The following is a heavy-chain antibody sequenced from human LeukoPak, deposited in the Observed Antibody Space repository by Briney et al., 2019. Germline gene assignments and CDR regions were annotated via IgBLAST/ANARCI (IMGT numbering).Heavy chain of an antibody. CDR2: IYYSGST. Sequence: SETLSLTCTASGGSISSYYWSWIRQPPGKGLEWIGYIYYSGSTNYNPSLKSRVTISVDTSKNQFSLKLSSVTAADTAVYYCAAYCGGDCYSQSRDAFDIWGQGTMVTVSS. D-gene: IGHD2-21*02. CDR1: GGSISSYY. J-gene: IGHJ3*02. V-gene: IGHV4-59*08. CDR3: AAYCGGDCYSQSRDAFDI.